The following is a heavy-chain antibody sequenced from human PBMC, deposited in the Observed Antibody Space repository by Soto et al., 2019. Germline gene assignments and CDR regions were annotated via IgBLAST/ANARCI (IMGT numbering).Heavy chain of an antibody. CDR3: ARDYYGMDV. J-gene: IGHJ6*02. CDR2: TYQSGSA. CDR1: GGSISSGGYS. V-gene: IGHV4-30-2*06. Sequence: SETLSLTCTVSGGSISSGGYSWTWIQQSPGKGLEWIGYTYQSGSAYYNPSLKGRVTISVDRSKNQFSLNLTSVTAADTAVYYCARDYYGMDVWGQGTTVTVSS.